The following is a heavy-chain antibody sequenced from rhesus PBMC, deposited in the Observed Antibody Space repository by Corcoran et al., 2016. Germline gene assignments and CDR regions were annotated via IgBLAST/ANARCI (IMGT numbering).Heavy chain of an antibody. CDR1: GGSISSSNW. Sequence: QVQLQESGPGVVKPSETLSLTCAVSGGSISSSNWWSWIRQSPGKGLEWIGGIYGSGGSTESTPSLKSRVTNSKDTSQNQFSLKLSAVTAADTAVYYCARDPLLRQYLDWLLSDYGLDSWGQGVVVTVSS. J-gene: IGHJ6*01. CDR3: ARDPLLRQYLDWLLSDYGLDS. V-gene: IGHV4-93*01. CDR2: IYGSGGST. D-gene: IGHD3-3*01.